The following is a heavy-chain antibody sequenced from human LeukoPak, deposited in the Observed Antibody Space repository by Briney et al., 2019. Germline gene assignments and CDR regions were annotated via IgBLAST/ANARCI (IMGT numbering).Heavy chain of an antibody. V-gene: IGHV4-38-2*02. J-gene: IGHJ4*02. CDR3: AQLRYYYFDY. D-gene: IGHD5-18*01. CDR1: GYSISSGYY. CDR2: IYHSGST. Sequence: SETLSLTCTVSGYSISSGYYWGWIRQPPGKGLEWIGSIYHSGSTYYNPSLKSRVTISVDTSKNQFSLKLSSVTAADTSLYYCAQLRYYYFDYWGQGTLVTVSS.